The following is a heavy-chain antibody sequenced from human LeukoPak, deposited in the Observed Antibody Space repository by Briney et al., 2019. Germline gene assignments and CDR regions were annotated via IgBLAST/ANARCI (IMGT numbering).Heavy chain of an antibody. D-gene: IGHD4-17*01. CDR3: AKDYGDYGNTRWYFDL. Sequence: GGSLRLSCAASGFTFSNYAMHWVRQAPGKGLEWVAVISYDGSNKFYADSVKGRFTISRDNSKNSLYLQMNSLRAEDTSVYYCAKDYGDYGNTRWYFDLWGQGTLVTVSS. J-gene: IGHJ2*01. V-gene: IGHV3-30-3*01. CDR1: GFTFSNYA. CDR2: ISYDGSNK.